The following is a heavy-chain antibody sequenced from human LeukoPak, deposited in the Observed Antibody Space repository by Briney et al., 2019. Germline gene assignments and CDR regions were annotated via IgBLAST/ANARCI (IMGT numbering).Heavy chain of an antibody. Sequence: PSETLSLTCTVSGGSISSSSYYWGWIRQPPGKGLEWIGSIYYSGSTYYNPSLKSRVTISVDTSKNQFSLKLSSVTAADTAVYYCARGTAMAKLNWFDPWGQGTLVTVSS. J-gene: IGHJ5*02. D-gene: IGHD5-18*01. V-gene: IGHV4-39*01. CDR1: GGSISSSSYY. CDR2: IYYSGST. CDR3: ARGTAMAKLNWFDP.